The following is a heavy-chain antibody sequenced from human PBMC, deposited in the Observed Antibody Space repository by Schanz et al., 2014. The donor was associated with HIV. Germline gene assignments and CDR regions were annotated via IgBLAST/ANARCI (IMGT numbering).Heavy chain of an antibody. CDR3: ARVPPSDSSGYYPFDY. V-gene: IGHV4-31*03. D-gene: IGHD3-22*01. Sequence: QLQLQESGPGLVKPSETLSLTCTVSGDSISGGTYYWGWIRQPPGKGLEWIGYMYYSGSTYYNPSLQSRVTISVDTSKNQFSLKLSSVTAADTAVYYCARVPPSDSSGYYPFDYWGQGTLVTVSS. CDR2: MYYSGST. CDR1: GDSISGGTYY. J-gene: IGHJ4*02.